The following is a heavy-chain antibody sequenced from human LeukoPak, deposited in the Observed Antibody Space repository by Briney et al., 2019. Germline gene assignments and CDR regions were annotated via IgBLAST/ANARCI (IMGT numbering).Heavy chain of an antibody. Sequence: PSETLSLTCTVSGGSISSSSYCWGWIRQPPGKGLEWIGSIYYSGSTYYNPSLKSRVTISVDTSKNQFSLKLSSVTAADTAVYYCARDLSSASDYWGQGTLVTVSS. J-gene: IGHJ4*02. CDR3: ARDLSSASDY. CDR1: GGSISSSSYC. V-gene: IGHV4-39*07. CDR2: IYYSGST. D-gene: IGHD3-10*01.